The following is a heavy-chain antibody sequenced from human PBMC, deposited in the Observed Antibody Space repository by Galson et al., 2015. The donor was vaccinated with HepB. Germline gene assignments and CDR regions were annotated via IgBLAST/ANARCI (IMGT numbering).Heavy chain of an antibody. CDR2: INHSGST. CDR1: GGSFSGYY. CDR3: ARGPSNVLMVYAKSSSFDY. D-gene: IGHD2-8*01. V-gene: IGHV4-34*01. Sequence: ETLSLTCAAYGGSFSGYYWSWIRQPPGKGLEWIGEINHSGSTNYNPSLKSRVTISVDTSKNQFSLKLSSVTAADTAVYYCARGPSNVLMVYAKSSSFDYWGQGTLVTVSS. J-gene: IGHJ4*02.